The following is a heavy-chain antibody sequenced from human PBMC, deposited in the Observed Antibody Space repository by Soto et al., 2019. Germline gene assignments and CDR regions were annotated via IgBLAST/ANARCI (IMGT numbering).Heavy chain of an antibody. J-gene: IGHJ6*02. V-gene: IGHV3-13*01. Sequence: GGSLRLSCAGSGFTFSSYDMHWVRQATGKGLEWVSGIGTAGDTHYPGSVKGRFTISRENAKKSLYLQMNSLRAGDTAVYYCVKCGATTCYRGGMDVWGQGTTVTVSS. D-gene: IGHD2-2*02. CDR2: IGTAGDT. CDR1: GFTFSSYD. CDR3: VKCGATTCYRGGMDV.